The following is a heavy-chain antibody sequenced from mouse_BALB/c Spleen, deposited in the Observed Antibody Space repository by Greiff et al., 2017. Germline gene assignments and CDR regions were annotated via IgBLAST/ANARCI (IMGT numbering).Heavy chain of an antibody. J-gene: IGHJ2*01. D-gene: IGHD1-1*01. V-gene: IGHV14-3*02. CDR2: IDPANGNT. Sequence: VQLKQSGAELVKPGASVKLSCTASGFNIKDTYMHWVKQRPEQGLEWIGRIDPANGNTKYDPNFQAKATITADTSSNTAYLQLSSLTSEDTAVYYCASFITAGFDYWGQGTTLTVSS. CDR1: GFNIKDTY. CDR3: ASFITAGFDY.